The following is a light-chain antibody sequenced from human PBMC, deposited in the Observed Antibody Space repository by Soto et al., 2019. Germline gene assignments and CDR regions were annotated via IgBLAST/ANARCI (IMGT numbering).Light chain of an antibody. V-gene: IGLV1-47*02. Sequence: QSVLTQSPSASGTPGQRVTISCSGQNSNIGTYYAYWYQHLPGAALKLLIYSTNLRPSGVPDRFSGSKSGTSASLAISGLRAEHEGHYYCASWDVSLSGWVFGGGTKLTVL. CDR3: ASWDVSLSGWV. J-gene: IGLJ3*02. CDR1: NSNIGTYY. CDR2: STN.